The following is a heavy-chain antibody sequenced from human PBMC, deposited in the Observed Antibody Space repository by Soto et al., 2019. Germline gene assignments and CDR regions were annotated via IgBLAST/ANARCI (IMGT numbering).Heavy chain of an antibody. V-gene: IGHV4-39*01. D-gene: IGHD3-3*01. CDR2: IYYSGST. J-gene: IGHJ4*02. Sequence: QLQLQESGPGLVKPSETLSLTCTVSGGSISSSSYYWGWIRQPPGKGLEWIGSIYYSGSTYYNPSLKSRVTISVDTSKNQFSLKLSSVTAADTAVYYCARRNLNTYYDFWSGYYTAGGFDYWGQGTLVTVSS. CDR3: ARRNLNTYYDFWSGYYTAGGFDY. CDR1: GGSISSSSYY.